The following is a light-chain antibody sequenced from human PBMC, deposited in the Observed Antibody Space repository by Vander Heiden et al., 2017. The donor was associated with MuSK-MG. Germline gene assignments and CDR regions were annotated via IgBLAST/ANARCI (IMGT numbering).Light chain of an antibody. Sequence: EIVLTPSPGTLSLSPGERATLSCRASQSVSSSYLAWYQQKPGQAPRLLIYGASSRATGIPDRFSGSGSGTDFTLTSIRLEPEDFAVYYCQQYGSSPPYTFGQGTKLEIK. CDR2: GAS. CDR3: QQYGSSPPYT. CDR1: QSVSSSY. V-gene: IGKV3-20*01. J-gene: IGKJ2*01.